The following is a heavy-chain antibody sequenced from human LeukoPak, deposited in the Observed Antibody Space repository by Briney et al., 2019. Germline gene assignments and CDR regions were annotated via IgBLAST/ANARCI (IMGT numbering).Heavy chain of an antibody. V-gene: IGHV1-8*01. CDR2: MNPNSGNT. J-gene: IGHJ3*02. CDR3: ARGLLWFGELSRGDAFDI. Sequence: AXVKVSCKASGYTFTSYDINWVRQAPGQGPEWMGWMNPNSGNTVYAQKFQGRVTITRNTSISTAYMELSSLRSEDTAVYYCARGLLWFGELSRGDAFDIWGQGTMVTVSS. D-gene: IGHD3-10*01. CDR1: GYTFTSYD.